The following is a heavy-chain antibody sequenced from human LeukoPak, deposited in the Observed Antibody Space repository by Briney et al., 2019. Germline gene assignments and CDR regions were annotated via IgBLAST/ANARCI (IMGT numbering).Heavy chain of an antibody. J-gene: IGHJ4*02. Sequence: GGSLRLSCAASGFTFSSYNMHWVRQAPGKGLEGVAVISYDGSNENYADSVKGRFTISRDNSKKTLYLQMNSLREEDTAVYFCAKDRHYDSNVLDYWGQGTLVSVSS. CDR2: ISYDGSNE. CDR1: GFTFSSYN. D-gene: IGHD3-22*01. CDR3: AKDRHYDSNVLDY. V-gene: IGHV3-30*18.